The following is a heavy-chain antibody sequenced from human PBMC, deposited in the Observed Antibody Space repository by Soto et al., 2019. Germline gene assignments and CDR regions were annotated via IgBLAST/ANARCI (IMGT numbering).Heavy chain of an antibody. Sequence: VASVKVSCKASGYTFTGYYMHWVRQAPGQGLEWMGWINPNSGGANYAQKFQGWVTMTRDTSISTAYMELSRLRSDDTAVYYCVRDTYDYIWGSYRHEAFDIWGKGTMVTVSS. CDR1: GYTFTGYY. CDR2: INPNSGGA. CDR3: VRDTYDYIWGSYRHEAFDI. J-gene: IGHJ3*02. V-gene: IGHV1-2*04. D-gene: IGHD3-16*02.